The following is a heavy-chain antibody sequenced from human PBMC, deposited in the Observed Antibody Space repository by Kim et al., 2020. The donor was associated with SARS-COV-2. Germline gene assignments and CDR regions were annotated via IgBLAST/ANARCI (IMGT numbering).Heavy chain of an antibody. CDR3: AREALRFLEWLPYFDY. D-gene: IGHD3-3*01. V-gene: IGHV3-30*07. Sequence: SVKGRFTISRDNSKNTLYLQMNSLRAEDTAVYYCAREALRFLEWLPYFDYWGQGTLVTVSS. J-gene: IGHJ4*02.